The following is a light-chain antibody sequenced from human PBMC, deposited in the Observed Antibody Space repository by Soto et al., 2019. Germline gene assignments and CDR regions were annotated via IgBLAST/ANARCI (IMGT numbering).Light chain of an antibody. CDR2: GAS. J-gene: IGKJ4*01. CDR3: QQYYSSPLT. CDR1: QSVLSSSRNEYY. Sequence: DVVMSQSPDSLAVSLGERVTINCKTSQSVLSSSRNEYYLGWYQQKPGPPPKALIYGASTRKSGVPDRFSGSGSGTDFTLTISSLQAEDVAVYYCQQYYSSPLTFGGGTRVEIK. V-gene: IGKV4-1*01.